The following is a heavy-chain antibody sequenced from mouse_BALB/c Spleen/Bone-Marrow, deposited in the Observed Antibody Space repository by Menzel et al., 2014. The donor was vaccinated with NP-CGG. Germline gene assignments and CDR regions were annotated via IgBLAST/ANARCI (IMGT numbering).Heavy chain of an antibody. CDR1: GYTFTSYD. V-gene: IGHV1S56*01. J-gene: IGHJ3*01. D-gene: IGHD3-2*01. CDR3: AMTARGGFAY. Sequence: QVQLKEPGPELVKPGALVKISRKASGYTFTSYDINWVKQRPGQGLEWIGWIYPGDGSTKYNEKFKGKATLTADKSSSTAYMQVSSLTSENSAVYFCAMTARGGFAYWGQGTLVTVSA. CDR2: IYPGDGST.